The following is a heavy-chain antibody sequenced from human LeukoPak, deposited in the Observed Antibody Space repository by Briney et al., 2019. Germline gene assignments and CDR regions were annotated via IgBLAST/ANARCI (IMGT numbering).Heavy chain of an antibody. CDR1: GFTFSSYA. J-gene: IGHJ4*02. V-gene: IGHV3-23*01. CDR2: ISGSGGST. D-gene: IGHD3-3*01. CDR3: AKDRLSYYDFWSGYPYYFDY. Sequence: GGSLRLSCAASGFTFSSYAMSWVRQAPGKGLEWVSAISGSGGSTCYADSVKGRFTISRDNSKNTLYLQMNSLRAEDTAVYYCAKDRLSYYDFWSGYPYYFDYWGQGTLVTVSS.